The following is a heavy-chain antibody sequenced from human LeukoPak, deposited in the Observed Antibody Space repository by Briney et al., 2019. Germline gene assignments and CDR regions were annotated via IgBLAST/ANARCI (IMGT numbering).Heavy chain of an antibody. J-gene: IGHJ5*02. CDR2: VNSDGRFT. Sequence: PGGSLTLSCAASGFFFSNYGMHWVRQAPGKGLVWVSRVNSDGRFTKYADSVKGRFTISRDNAKNTLYLQMNSLRAEDTAMYYCVRSDWFDPWGQGTLVTVSS. V-gene: IGHV3-74*03. CDR1: GFFFSNYG. CDR3: VRSDWFDP.